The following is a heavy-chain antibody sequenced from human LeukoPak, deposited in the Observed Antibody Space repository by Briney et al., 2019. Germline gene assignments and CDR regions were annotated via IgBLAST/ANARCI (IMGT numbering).Heavy chain of an antibody. CDR3: ARGSDYYGSGSYRNPQRKYYFDY. CDR2: INHSGST. J-gene: IGHJ4*02. V-gene: IGHV4-34*01. CDR1: GGSFSGYY. D-gene: IGHD3-10*01. Sequence: PSETLSLTCAVYGGSFSGYYWSWIRQPPGKGLEWIGEINHSGSTNYNPSLKSRVTISVDTSKNQFSLKLSSVTAADTAVYYCARGSDYYGSGSYRNPQRKYYFDYWGQGTLVTVSS.